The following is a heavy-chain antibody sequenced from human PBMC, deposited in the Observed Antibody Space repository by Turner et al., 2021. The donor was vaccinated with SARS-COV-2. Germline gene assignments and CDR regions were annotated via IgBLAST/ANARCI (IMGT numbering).Heavy chain of an antibody. CDR3: ARVVPIGVYGSGSYDHGMDV. Sequence: QVQLQESGPGLVKPSATLSLTCAVPGGSIRSYYWSWIRQPPGKGLEWIGYIYYSGSTNYNPSLKSRVTISVDTSKNQFSLKLSSVTAADTAVYYCARVVPIGVYGSGSYDHGMDVWGQGTTVTVSS. CDR2: IYYSGST. CDR1: GGSIRSYY. D-gene: IGHD3-10*01. J-gene: IGHJ6*02. V-gene: IGHV4-59*01.